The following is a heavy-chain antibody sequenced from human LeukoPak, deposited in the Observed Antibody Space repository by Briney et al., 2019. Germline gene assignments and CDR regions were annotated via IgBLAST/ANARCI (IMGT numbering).Heavy chain of an antibody. Sequence: GGSPRLSCAASGFTFDDYAMFWVRQAPGKGLEWVSGISWDSKNIGYAASVKGRFTISRDNAKNSLHLQLSSLRAEDTAFYYCARGNRDSSGFYYYYGMDVWGQGTTVTVSS. CDR3: ARGNRDSSGFYYYYGMDV. D-gene: IGHD6-19*01. CDR2: ISWDSKNI. CDR1: GFTFDDYA. V-gene: IGHV3-9*01. J-gene: IGHJ6*02.